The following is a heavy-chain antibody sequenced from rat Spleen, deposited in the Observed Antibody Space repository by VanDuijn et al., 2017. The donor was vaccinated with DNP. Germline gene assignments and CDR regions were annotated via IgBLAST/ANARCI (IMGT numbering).Heavy chain of an antibody. J-gene: IGHJ2*01. CDR3: ARHVLPLRVWDY. D-gene: IGHD4-1*01. CDR2: INYDGGRT. Sequence: EVQLVESGGGFVQPGRSLKLSCVASGFTFSDYYMAWVRQAPAKGLAWVAYINYDGGRTYYGDSVRGRFTISRDNVKSILYLQMNSLRSDDMATYYCARHVLPLRVWDYWGQGVMVTVSS. V-gene: IGHV5-22*01. CDR1: GFTFSDYY.